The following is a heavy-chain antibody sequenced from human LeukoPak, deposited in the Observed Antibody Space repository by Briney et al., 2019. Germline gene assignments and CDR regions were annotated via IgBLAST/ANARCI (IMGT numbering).Heavy chain of an antibody. V-gene: IGHV4-4*07. CDR2: IYTSGST. D-gene: IGHD5-18*01. Sequence: PSETLSLTCTVSGGSISSYYWSWIRQPAGKGLEWIGRIYTSGSTNYNPSLKSRVTMSVDTSKNQFSLKLSSVTAADTAVYCCARGSTAMEHYYYYYMDVWGKGTTVTVSS. J-gene: IGHJ6*03. CDR3: ARGSTAMEHYYYYYMDV. CDR1: GGSISSYY.